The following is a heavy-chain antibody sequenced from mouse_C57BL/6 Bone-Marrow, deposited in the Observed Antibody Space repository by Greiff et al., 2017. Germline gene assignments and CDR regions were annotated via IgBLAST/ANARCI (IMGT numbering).Heavy chain of an antibody. V-gene: IGHV1-75*01. Sequence: QVQLQQSGPELVKPGASVKISCKASGYTFPDYYINWVKQRPGQGLEWIGWIFPGSGSTYYNENFKGQATLTLDKSSSTAYMLLSSLTSEDSAVYFCARHFATLVAHWYFDVWGTGTTVTVSS. J-gene: IGHJ1*03. D-gene: IGHD1-1*01. CDR2: IFPGSGST. CDR3: ARHFATLVAHWYFDV. CDR1: GYTFPDYY.